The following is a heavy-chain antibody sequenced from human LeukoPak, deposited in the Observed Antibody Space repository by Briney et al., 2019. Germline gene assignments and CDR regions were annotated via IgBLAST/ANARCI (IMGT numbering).Heavy chain of an antibody. Sequence: GGSLRLSCAASGFDFSAWTMNWVRQAPGKGLEWVSYITSDSRTVYYADSVKGRFTISRDNVKNLLFLQMSSLRAEDTAMYYCARHEDDSYYFDYWGQGTLVTVSS. D-gene: IGHD2-15*01. CDR2: ITSDSRTV. J-gene: IGHJ4*02. V-gene: IGHV3-48*01. CDR3: ARHEDDSYYFDY. CDR1: GFDFSAWT.